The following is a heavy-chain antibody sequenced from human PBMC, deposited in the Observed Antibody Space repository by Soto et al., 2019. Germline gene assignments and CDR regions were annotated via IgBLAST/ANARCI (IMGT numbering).Heavy chain of an antibody. CDR2: ISGSGGST. V-gene: IGHV3-23*01. D-gene: IGHD2-21*02. CDR1: GFTFSSYA. Sequence: GGSLRLSCAASGFTFSSYAMSWVRQAPGKGLEWVSAISGSGGSTYYADSVKGRFTIYRDNSKNTLYLQMNSLRAEDTAVYYCAKVRCPQFVPTRHCYDAFDIWGQGTMVTVSS. J-gene: IGHJ3*02. CDR3: AKVRCPQFVPTRHCYDAFDI.